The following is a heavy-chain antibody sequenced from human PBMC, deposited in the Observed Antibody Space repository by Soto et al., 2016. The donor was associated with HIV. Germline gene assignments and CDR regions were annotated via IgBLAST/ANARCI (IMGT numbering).Heavy chain of an antibody. J-gene: IGHJ3*02. CDR1: GGSISSGGYY. V-gene: IGHV4-31*03. CDR2: IHYTGXT. CDR3: ARRSPPPHAFDI. Sequence: QVQLQESGPGLVKPSQTLSLTCTVSGGSISSGGYYWSWIRQHPGKGLEWIGYIHYTGXTYYNPSLKXRVTISVDTSKNQFPLKLSSVTAADTAVYYCARRSPPPHAFDIVGPRDNGTTVSS.